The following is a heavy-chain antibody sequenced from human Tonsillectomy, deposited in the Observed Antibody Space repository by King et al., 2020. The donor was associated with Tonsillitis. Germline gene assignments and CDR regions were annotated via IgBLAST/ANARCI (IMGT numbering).Heavy chain of an antibody. Sequence: VQLVESGGGLVQPGGSLRLSCAASGFSFSRFWMSWVRQAPGKGLEWVANIKQDGSEKYYVDSVKGRFTISRDNAKNSLYLQMNSLRAEDTAVYYCARGVLLKDYFDYWGQGTLFTVSS. CDR2: IKQDGSEK. V-gene: IGHV3-7*01. J-gene: IGHJ4*02. CDR3: ARGVLLKDYFDY. CDR1: GFSFSRFW. D-gene: IGHD1-26*01.